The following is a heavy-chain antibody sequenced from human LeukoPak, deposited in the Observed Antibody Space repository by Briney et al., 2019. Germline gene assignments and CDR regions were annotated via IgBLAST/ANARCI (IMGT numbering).Heavy chain of an antibody. Sequence: GSLRLSCAASGFTFSTYSMNWVGQAPGKGLEWVSSISSSSSYIDYADSVKGRFTISRDNAKNSLYLQMNSLTAEDTAVYYCARDYYGDYYFDYWGQGTLVTVSS. CDR2: ISSSSSYI. CDR1: GFTFSTYS. V-gene: IGHV3-21*01. J-gene: IGHJ4*02. CDR3: ARDYYGDYYFDY. D-gene: IGHD4-17*01.